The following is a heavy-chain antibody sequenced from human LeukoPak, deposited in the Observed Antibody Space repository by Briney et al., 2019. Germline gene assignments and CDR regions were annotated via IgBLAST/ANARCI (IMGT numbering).Heavy chain of an antibody. D-gene: IGHD3-10*01. V-gene: IGHV1-46*01. CDR3: ARVSLFEGEYDY. CDR2: IYPRDGST. J-gene: IGHJ4*02. CDR1: GYSFTSNY. Sequence: GASVKVSCKASGYSFTSNYIHWVRQAPGQGLEWMGMIYPRDGSTSYAQKFQGRVTVTRDTSTSTVHMELSGLRSEDTAVYYCARVSLFEGEYDYWGQGTLVTVSS.